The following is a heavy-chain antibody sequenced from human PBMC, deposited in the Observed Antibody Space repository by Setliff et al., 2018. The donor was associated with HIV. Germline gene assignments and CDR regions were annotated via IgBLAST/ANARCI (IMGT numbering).Heavy chain of an antibody. D-gene: IGHD3-10*01. V-gene: IGHV3-23*01. CDR3: ASSGSGSYINWFGP. J-gene: IGHJ5*02. Sequence: GGSLRLSCAASGFTFSNYAMSWVRQAPGKGLEWVSGISDSGGSTDYADSVKGRFTISRDNSKNTLFLQMNSLRAEDTAVYYCASSGSGSYINWFGPWGQGTLVTVSS. CDR1: GFTFSNYA. CDR2: ISDSGGST.